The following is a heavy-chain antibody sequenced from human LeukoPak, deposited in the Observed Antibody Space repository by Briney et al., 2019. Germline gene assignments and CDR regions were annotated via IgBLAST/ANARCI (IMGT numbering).Heavy chain of an antibody. CDR3: ALPHYYDSEGASDMDV. Sequence: GGSLRLSCAASGFTFSSYEMNWVRQAPGKGLEWVSYISSSGSTIYYAASVKGRFTISRDNAKNSLYLQMNSLRAEDTAVYYCALPHYYDSEGASDMDVWGNGTTVTISS. CDR2: ISSSGSTI. V-gene: IGHV3-48*03. D-gene: IGHD3-10*01. J-gene: IGHJ6*03. CDR1: GFTFSSYE.